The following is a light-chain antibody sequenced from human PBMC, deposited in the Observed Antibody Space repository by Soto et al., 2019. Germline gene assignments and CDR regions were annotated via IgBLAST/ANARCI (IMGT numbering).Light chain of an antibody. V-gene: IGKV1-12*01. CDR2: SAS. CDR1: QDISGR. Sequence: DIQMTQSPSSVSASVGDRVTIACRASQDISGRLAWYQQRPGEAPKLLIFSASTLQSGVPSRFSGSGSGTDYTLTISSLQPEDLATYSCQQGHSFPLAFGGGTKVAI. J-gene: IGKJ4*01. CDR3: QQGHSFPLA.